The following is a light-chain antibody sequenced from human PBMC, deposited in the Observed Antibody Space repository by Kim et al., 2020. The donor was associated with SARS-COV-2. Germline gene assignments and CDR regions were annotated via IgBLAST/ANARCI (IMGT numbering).Light chain of an antibody. CDR2: ATS. V-gene: IGKV3-20*01. Sequence: SPGERATLSCRASQNVKSNYLGWYQQRPGQAPRLLSYATSSRATGIPDRFSGSGSGTDFTLTISSLEADDFAVYSCHQYGSSPWTFGQGTKVDIK. CDR3: HQYGSSPWT. J-gene: IGKJ1*01. CDR1: QNVKSNY.